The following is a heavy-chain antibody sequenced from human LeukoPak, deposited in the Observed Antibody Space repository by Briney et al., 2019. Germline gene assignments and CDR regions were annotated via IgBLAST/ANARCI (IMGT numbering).Heavy chain of an antibody. D-gene: IGHD3-16*02. Sequence: SGGSLRLSCAASGFTFSDYAMIWVRQAPGKGLEWVSAISGSGGSTYYADSVKGRFTISRDNSKNTLYLQMNSLRAEDTAVYYCAKLVGAYDYVWGSYRPVDYWGQGTLVTVSS. V-gene: IGHV3-23*01. CDR2: ISGSGGST. CDR1: GFTFSDYA. J-gene: IGHJ4*02. CDR3: AKLVGAYDYVWGSYRPVDY.